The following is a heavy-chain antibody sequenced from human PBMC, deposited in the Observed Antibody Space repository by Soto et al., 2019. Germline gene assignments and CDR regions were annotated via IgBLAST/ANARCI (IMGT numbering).Heavy chain of an antibody. V-gene: IGHV3-11*01. CDR1: GFSFSDSY. CDR2: ISTSGSTI. J-gene: IGHJ1*01. D-gene: IGHD6-19*01. Sequence: GGSLRLSCAASGFSFSDSYMNWIRQAPGKGLEWVSYISTSGSTIKYADSVKGRFTVSRDNAKNSLYLQMNSLRAEDTAVYYCAAWYSTGWSAEYFKVWGRGTLVTVSS. CDR3: AAWYSTGWSAEYFKV.